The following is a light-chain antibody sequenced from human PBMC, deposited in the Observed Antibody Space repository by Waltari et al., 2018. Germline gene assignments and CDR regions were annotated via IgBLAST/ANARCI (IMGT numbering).Light chain of an antibody. J-gene: IGKJ2*01. CDR2: DSS. CDR1: QGIGKY. CDR3: QQRGNWPPT. Sequence: VLTQSPAPLPLSPGETATLSCTASQGIGKYLSWYQHKPGQPPRVLIYDSSTRVTGIPARFSGSGSETDFTLTITGLESEDFALYYCQQRGNWPPTFGPGTKLE. V-gene: IGKV3-11*01.